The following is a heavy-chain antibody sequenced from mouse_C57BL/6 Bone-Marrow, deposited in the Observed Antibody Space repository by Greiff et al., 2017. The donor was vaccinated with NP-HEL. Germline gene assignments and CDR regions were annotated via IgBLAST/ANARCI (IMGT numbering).Heavy chain of an antibody. Sequence: QVQLQQPGAELVMPGASVKLSCKASGYTFTSYWMHWVKQRPGQGLEWIGEIDPSDSYTNYNQKFKGKSTLTVDKSSSTAYMQLSSLTSEDSAVYYGARGRGITTVSSWGFAYWGQGTLVTVSA. V-gene: IGHV1-69*01. CDR1: GYTFTSYW. J-gene: IGHJ3*01. CDR3: ARGRGITTVSSWGFAY. D-gene: IGHD1-1*01. CDR2: IDPSDSYT.